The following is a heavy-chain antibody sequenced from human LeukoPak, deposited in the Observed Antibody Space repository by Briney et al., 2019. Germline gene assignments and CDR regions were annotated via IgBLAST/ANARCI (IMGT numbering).Heavy chain of an antibody. V-gene: IGHV4-61*01. D-gene: IGHD6-25*01. CDR2: IYYSGST. CDR3: ARTVSATPQVFDY. Sequence: SETLSLTCTVSVGSVSSGSYYWSWIRQPPGKELEWIGYIYYSGSTNYNPSLKSRVTISIDTSKNQFSLKLSSVTAADTAVYYCARTVSATPQVFDYWGQGTLVTVSS. J-gene: IGHJ4*02. CDR1: VGSVSSGSYY.